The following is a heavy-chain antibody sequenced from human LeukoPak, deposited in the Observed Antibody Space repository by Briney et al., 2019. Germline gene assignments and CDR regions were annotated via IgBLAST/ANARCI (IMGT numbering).Heavy chain of an antibody. CDR2: FDPEDGET. D-gene: IGHD4-17*01. J-gene: IGHJ5*02. CDR3: VRGWWGTDYGWTNWFDP. CDR1: GYTLTELS. V-gene: IGHV1-24*01. Sequence: GASVKVSCKVSGYTLTELSMHWVRQAPGKGLEWMGGFDPEDGETIYAQKFQGRVTMTEDTSTDTAYMELSSLRSEDTAVYYCVRGWWGTDYGWTNWFDPWGQGTLVTVSS.